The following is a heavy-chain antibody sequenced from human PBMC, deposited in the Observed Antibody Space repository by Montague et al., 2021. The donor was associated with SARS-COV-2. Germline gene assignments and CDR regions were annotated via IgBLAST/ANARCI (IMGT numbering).Heavy chain of an antibody. Sequence: SETLSLTCSVSGVSISSGSYYWSWVRQPPGKGLEWIGYVYHTGSTNYNPSLKSRVTLSIDTSKNQFSLNLTSVTATDTAVYSCVREKYYSDDSGSQWGQGTLVIV. CDR1: GVSISSGSYY. CDR2: VYHTGST. J-gene: IGHJ4*02. V-gene: IGHV4-61*01. D-gene: IGHD3-22*01. CDR3: VREKYYSDDSGSQ.